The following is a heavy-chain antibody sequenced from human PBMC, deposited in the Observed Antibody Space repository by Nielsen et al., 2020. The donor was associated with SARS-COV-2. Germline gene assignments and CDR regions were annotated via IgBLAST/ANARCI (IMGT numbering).Heavy chain of an antibody. CDR3: ARRGGYSYGVGAFDI. D-gene: IGHD5-18*01. CDR1: GGSISSYY. Sequence: SETLSLTCTVSGGSISSYYWSWIRQPPGKGPEWIGYIYYSGSTNYNPSLKSRVTISVDTSKNQFSLKLSSVTAADTAVYYCARRGGYSYGVGAFDIWGQGTMVTVSS. J-gene: IGHJ3*02. CDR2: IYYSGST. V-gene: IGHV4-59*08.